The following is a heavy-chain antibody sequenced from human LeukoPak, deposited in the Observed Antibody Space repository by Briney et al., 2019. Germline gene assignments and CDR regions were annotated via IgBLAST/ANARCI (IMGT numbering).Heavy chain of an antibody. CDR3: ARSGGYSGYDLMFDY. J-gene: IGHJ4*02. V-gene: IGHV3-23*01. Sequence: GGSLRLSCAASGFTFSSYAMSWVRQAPGKGLEWVSAISGSGGSTYYADSVKGRFTISRDNSKNTLYLQMNSLRAEDTAVYYCARSGGYSGYDLMFDYWGQGTLVTVSS. D-gene: IGHD5-12*01. CDR2: ISGSGGST. CDR1: GFTFSSYA.